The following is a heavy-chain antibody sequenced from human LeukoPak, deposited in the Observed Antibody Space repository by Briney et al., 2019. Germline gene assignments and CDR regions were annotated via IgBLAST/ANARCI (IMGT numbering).Heavy chain of an antibody. CDR2: INPNSGGT. Sequence: ASVKVSCKASGYTFTGYYMHWVRQAPGQGLAWMGWINPNSGGTNYAQKFQGRVTMTRDTSISTAYMELSRLRSDDTAVYYCAREGGYFIWFGPTHDAFDIWGQGTMVTVSS. CDR3: AREGGYFIWFGPTHDAFDI. V-gene: IGHV1-2*02. J-gene: IGHJ3*02. D-gene: IGHD3-10*01. CDR1: GYTFTGYY.